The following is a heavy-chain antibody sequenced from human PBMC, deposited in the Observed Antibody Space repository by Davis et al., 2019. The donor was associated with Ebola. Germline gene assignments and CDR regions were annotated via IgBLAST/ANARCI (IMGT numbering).Heavy chain of an antibody. J-gene: IGHJ4*02. CDR2: IKSKTDGGTT. Sequence: PGGSLRLSCEVSTFTFSTYSMNWVRQAPGKGLEWVGRIKSKTDGGTTDYAAPVKGRFTISRDDSKNTLYLQMNSLKTEDTAVYYCTPLLSYWGQGTLVTVSS. D-gene: IGHD2-15*01. CDR3: TPLLSY. CDR1: TFTFSTYS. V-gene: IGHV3-15*01.